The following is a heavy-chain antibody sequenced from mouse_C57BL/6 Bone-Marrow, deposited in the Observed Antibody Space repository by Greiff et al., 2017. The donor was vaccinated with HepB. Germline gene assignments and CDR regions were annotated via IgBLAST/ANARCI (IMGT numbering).Heavy chain of an antibody. Sequence: VQLQQPGAELVKPGASVKMSCKASGYTFTSYWITWVKQRPGQGLEWIGDIYPGSGSTNYNEKFKSKATLTVDTSSSTAYMQLSSLTSEDSAVEYWARDGTVVGPFFDYWGQGTTLTVSS. J-gene: IGHJ2*01. D-gene: IGHD1-1*01. CDR3: ARDGTVVGPFFDY. V-gene: IGHV1-55*01. CDR2: IYPGSGST. CDR1: GYTFTSYW.